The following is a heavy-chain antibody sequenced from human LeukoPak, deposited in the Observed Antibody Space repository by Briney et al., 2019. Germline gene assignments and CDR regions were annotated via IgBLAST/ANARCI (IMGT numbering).Heavy chain of an antibody. J-gene: IGHJ5*02. CDR2: IYYSGST. CDR1: GGSISSSY. V-gene: IGHV4-59*12. CDR3: ARDEWELHSPGGEWFDP. Sequence: NPSETLSLTCTVSGGSISSSYWSWIRQPPGKGLEWIGYIYYSGSTNYNPSLKSRVTISVDTSKNQFSLKLSSVTAADTAVYYCARDEWELHSPGGEWFDPWGQGTLVTVSS. D-gene: IGHD1-26*01.